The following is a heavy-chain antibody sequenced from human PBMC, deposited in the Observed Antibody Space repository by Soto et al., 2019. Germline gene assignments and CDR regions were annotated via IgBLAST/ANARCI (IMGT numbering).Heavy chain of an antibody. D-gene: IGHD3-9*01. CDR3: AKDSAGDWGLYAVDH. CDR1: GFTFDDYA. J-gene: IGHJ4*02. Sequence: EVQLVESGGGLVQPGRSLRLSCAASGFTFDDYAMHWVRQAPGKGLEWVSGISWNSGSIGHADSVKGRFTLYRDNAKNAVYLQKHSLRAEDTAMYYCAKDSAGDWGLYAVDHWGLGTLVTVSS. V-gene: IGHV3-9*01. CDR2: ISWNSGSI.